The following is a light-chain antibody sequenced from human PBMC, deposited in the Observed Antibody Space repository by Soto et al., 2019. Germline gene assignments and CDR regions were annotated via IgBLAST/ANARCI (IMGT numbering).Light chain of an antibody. Sequence: DIQMTQSPSTLSASVGDRVTITCRASQSITNWLAWYQQKPGKAPRLLIYDVSTLESGVPARVSGSASGTDFTLTISSVEPEDLGVYYCKHYGSSIPVTFDGGTNVEI. CDR1: QSITNW. V-gene: IGKV1-5*01. J-gene: IGKJ4*01. CDR2: DVS. CDR3: KHYGSSIPVT.